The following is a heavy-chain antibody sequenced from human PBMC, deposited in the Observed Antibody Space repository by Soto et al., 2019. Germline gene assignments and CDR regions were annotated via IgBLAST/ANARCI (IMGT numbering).Heavy chain of an antibody. V-gene: IGHV2-5*02. CDR2: IYWDDDK. Sequence: QITLKESGPTLVKPTQTLTLTCTLSGFSLSTSGVGVGWIRQPPGKALEWLALIYWDDDKRYSPSLKSRVTITKDPSKNQVALKMNNMGPVETATYYCTLLTIVGTILRFDFWGQGTLVTVSS. J-gene: IGHJ4*02. CDR3: TLLTIVGTILRFDF. CDR1: GFSLSTSGVG. D-gene: IGHD4-4*01.